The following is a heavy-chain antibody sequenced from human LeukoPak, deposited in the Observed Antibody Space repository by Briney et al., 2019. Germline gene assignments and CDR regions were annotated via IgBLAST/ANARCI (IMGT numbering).Heavy chain of an antibody. V-gene: IGHV4-61*02. J-gene: IGHJ4*02. CDR2: IYTSGST. CDR3: ARDQTLYGGSDFDY. D-gene: IGHD4-23*01. CDR1: GGFISSGSHY. Sequence: PSQTLSLTCTVSGGFISSGSHYWSWIRQPAGKGPEWIGRIYTSGSTNYNPSLKSRVTISVDTSKNQFSLKLSSVIAADTAVYYCARDQTLYGGSDFDYWGQGTLVIVSS.